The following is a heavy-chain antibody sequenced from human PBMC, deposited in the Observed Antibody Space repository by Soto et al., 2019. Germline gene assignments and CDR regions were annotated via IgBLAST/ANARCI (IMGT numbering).Heavy chain of an antibody. J-gene: IGHJ3*01. CDR2: INPSGGST. CDR3: AKVYSHAFDHDALDL. CDR1: GYTFTSYY. Sequence: GASVKVSCKASGYTFTSYYMHWVRQAPGQGLEWMGIINPSGGSTSYAQKFQGRVTMTRDTSTSTVYMELSSLRSEDTAIYYCAKVYSHAFDHDALDLWGQGTMVTVSS. V-gene: IGHV1-46*01. D-gene: IGHD3-16*01.